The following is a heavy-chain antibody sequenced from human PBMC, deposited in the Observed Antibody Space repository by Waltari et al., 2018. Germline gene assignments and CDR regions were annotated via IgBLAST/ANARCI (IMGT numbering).Heavy chain of an antibody. CDR2: IYYSGST. CDR3: ARDSGSYFNWFDP. CDR1: GGSISSSSYY. J-gene: IGHJ5*02. D-gene: IGHD1-26*01. Sequence: QLQLQESGPGLVKPSETLSLTCTVSGGSISSSSYYWGWIRQPPGKGLEWIGSIYYSGSTYYNPSLKIRVTISVDTSKNQFSLKFSSVTAADTAVYYCARDSGSYFNWFDPWGQGTLVTVSS. V-gene: IGHV4-39*02.